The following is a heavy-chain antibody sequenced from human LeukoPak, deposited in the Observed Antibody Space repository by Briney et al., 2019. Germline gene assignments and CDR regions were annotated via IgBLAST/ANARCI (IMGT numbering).Heavy chain of an antibody. D-gene: IGHD6-19*01. CDR3: ARDSGQWLANVGD. Sequence: ASVKVSCEASGYTLTANYMHWLRQAPGQGLEWMGWISPNSGGTNYAQKFQGRVTMTRDTSISTAYLELSSLRSDDTAVYFCARDSGQWLANVGDWGQGTLVTVSS. J-gene: IGHJ4*02. CDR1: GYTLTANY. CDR2: ISPNSGGT. V-gene: IGHV1-2*02.